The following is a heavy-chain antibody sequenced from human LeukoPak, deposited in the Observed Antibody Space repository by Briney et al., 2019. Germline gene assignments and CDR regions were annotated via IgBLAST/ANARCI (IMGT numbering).Heavy chain of an antibody. CDR1: GFTFSRYS. Sequence: GGSLRLFCAASGFTFSRYSMNGVRQAPGKALEWVSSISSSSSYIYYADSVKGRFTISRDNAKNSLYLQMNSLRAEDTAMYYCAREPQAMVRGTYDYWGQGTLVTVSS. D-gene: IGHD3-10*01. CDR3: AREPQAMVRGTYDY. V-gene: IGHV3-21*01. CDR2: ISSSSSYI. J-gene: IGHJ4*02.